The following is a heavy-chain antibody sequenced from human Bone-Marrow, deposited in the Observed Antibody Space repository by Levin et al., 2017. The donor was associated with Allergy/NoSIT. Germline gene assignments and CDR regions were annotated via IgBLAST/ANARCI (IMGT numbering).Heavy chain of an antibody. D-gene: IGHD6-19*01. Sequence: SQTLSLTCTVSGASISSSYWNWIRPPPGKGLEWLGYMYYSGGTNYNPSLKSRVTISLDTSKKQFSLKLNSVTTADTAVYYCARASSGWYSPFDYWGRGTLVTVSS. CDR3: ARASSGWYSPFDY. V-gene: IGHV4-59*01. CDR2: MYYSGGT. CDR1: GASISSSY. J-gene: IGHJ4*02.